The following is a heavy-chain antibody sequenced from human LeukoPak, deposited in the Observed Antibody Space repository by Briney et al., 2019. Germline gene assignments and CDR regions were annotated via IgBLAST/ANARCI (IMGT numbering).Heavy chain of an antibody. Sequence: SQTLSLTCTVSGGSISSGDYYWSWIRQPPGKGLEWIGYIYYSGSTYYNPSLKSRVTISVDTSKNQFSLKLSSVTAADTAVYYCARDRTRLVYYFYGMDVWGQGTTVTVFS. CDR3: ARDRTRLVYYFYGMDV. CDR2: IYYSGST. CDR1: GGSISSGDYY. D-gene: IGHD3-9*01. V-gene: IGHV4-30-4*01. J-gene: IGHJ6*02.